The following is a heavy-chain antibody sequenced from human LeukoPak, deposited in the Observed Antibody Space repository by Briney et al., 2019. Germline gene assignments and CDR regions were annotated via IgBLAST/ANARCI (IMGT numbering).Heavy chain of an antibody. D-gene: IGHD3-22*01. CDR3: AKVMIGWFDP. CDR2: ISGSGGST. J-gene: IGHJ5*02. V-gene: IGHV3-23*01. CDR1: GFTFSSYA. Sequence: GGSLRLSCAASGFTFSSYAMSWVRQAPGKGLEWVSAISGSGGSTYYADSVRGRFTISRDNSKNTLYLRMNSLRAEDTAVYYCAKVMIGWFDPWGQGTLVTVSS.